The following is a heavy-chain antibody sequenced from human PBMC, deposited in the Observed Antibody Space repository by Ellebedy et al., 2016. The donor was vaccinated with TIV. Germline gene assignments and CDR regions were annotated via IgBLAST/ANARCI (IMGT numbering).Heavy chain of an antibody. CDR1: GGSISPYY. D-gene: IGHD3-3*01. J-gene: IGHJ4*02. Sequence: MPSETLSLTCTVSGGSISPYYWSWIRQPPGKGLEWIGYIYYSGSTKYNPSLKTRLTLSADPSKNQASLILSSVTAADTAVYYCAREPYDFWSGYGGYFDFWGPGSLVTVSS. CDR3: AREPYDFWSGYGGYFDF. V-gene: IGHV4-59*01. CDR2: IYYSGST.